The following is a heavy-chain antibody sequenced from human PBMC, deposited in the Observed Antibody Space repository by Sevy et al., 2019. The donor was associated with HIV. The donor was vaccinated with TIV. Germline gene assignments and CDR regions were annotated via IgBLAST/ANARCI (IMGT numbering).Heavy chain of an antibody. CDR3: TRVGCSGGSCYSRGAYYYYGMYV. CDR2: IRSKAYGGTT. V-gene: IGHV3-49*03. J-gene: IGHJ6*02. CDR1: GFTFGDYA. Sequence: GGSLRLSCTASGFTFGDYAMSWFRQAPGKGLEWVGFIRSKAYGGTTEYAASVKGRFTISRDDSKSIAYLQMNSLKTEDTAVYYCTRVGCSGGSCYSRGAYYYYGMYVWGQGTTVTVSS. D-gene: IGHD2-15*01.